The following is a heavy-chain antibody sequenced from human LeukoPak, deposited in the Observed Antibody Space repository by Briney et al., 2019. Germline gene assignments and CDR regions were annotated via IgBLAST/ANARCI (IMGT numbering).Heavy chain of an antibody. CDR3: AREERVVVRYFDL. CDR2: IYYSGSP. V-gene: IGHV4-30-4*08. J-gene: IGHJ2*01. D-gene: IGHD2-2*01. CDR1: GGSISSGDYF. Sequence: SETLSLTCTVSGGSISSGDYFWSWIRQPPGKGLEWIGYIYYSGSPYYNPSLKSRVSISVDTSKNGFPLKLSSVTAADTAVYYCAREERVVVRYFDLWGRGTLVTVSS.